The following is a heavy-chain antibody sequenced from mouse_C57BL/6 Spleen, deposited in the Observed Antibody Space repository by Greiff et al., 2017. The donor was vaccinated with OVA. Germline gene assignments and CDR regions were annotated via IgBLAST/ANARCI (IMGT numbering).Heavy chain of an antibody. D-gene: IGHD1-1*01. V-gene: IGHV5-9-1*02. CDR2: ISSGGDYI. CDR1: GFTFSSYA. J-gene: IGHJ4*01. Sequence: EVMLVESGEGLVKPGGSLKLSCAASGFTFSSYAMSWVRQTPEKRLEWVAYISSGGDYIYYADTVKGRFTISRDNARNTLYLQMSSLKSEDTAMYYSTRDYYGSSSDYAMDYWGQGTSVTVSS. CDR3: TRDYYGSSSDYAMDY.